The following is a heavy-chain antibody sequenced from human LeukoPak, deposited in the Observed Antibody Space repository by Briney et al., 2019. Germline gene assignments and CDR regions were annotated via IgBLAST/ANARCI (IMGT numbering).Heavy chain of an antibody. CDR1: GYTLTELS. CDR3: ARAIDYGGNAYYYYMDV. CDR2: FDPEDGET. V-gene: IGHV1-24*01. J-gene: IGHJ6*03. D-gene: IGHD4-23*01. Sequence: EASVKVSCKVSGYTLTELSMHWVRQAPGKGLEWMGGFDPEDGETIYAQKFQGRVTITADKSTSTAYMELSSLRSEDTAVYCCARAIDYGGNAYYYYMDVWGKGTTVTVSS.